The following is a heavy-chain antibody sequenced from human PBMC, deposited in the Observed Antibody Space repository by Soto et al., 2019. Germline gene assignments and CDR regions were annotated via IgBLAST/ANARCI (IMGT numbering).Heavy chain of an antibody. D-gene: IGHD7-27*01. CDR3: GRVWGDPFDI. CDR1: GDSLSSYY. CDR2: IYYSGST. Sequence: SDTLXLTCTVYGDSLSSYYWSWIRQPPGKGLEWIGYIYYSGSTNYNPSLKSRVTISVDTSKNQFSLKLSSVTAADTAVYYCGRVWGDPFDIWGQGTIVTVSS. J-gene: IGHJ3*02. V-gene: IGHV4-59*01.